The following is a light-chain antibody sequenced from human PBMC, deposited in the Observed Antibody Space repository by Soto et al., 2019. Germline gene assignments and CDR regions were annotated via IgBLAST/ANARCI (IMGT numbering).Light chain of an antibody. CDR1: QSVSSSY. V-gene: IGKV3-20*01. CDR2: GAS. CDR3: QQYGRALWA. Sequence: EIVLTQSPGTLSLSPGERATLSCRASQSVSSSYLAWYQQKPGQAPRLVIYGASRRATGIPDRFSGSGSGTDFTLTISRLEPEDFAVYYCQQYGRALWAFGQGTKVESK. J-gene: IGKJ1*01.